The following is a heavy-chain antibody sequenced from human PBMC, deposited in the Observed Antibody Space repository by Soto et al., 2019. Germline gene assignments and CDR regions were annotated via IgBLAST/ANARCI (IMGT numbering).Heavy chain of an antibody. Sequence: QVQLQESGPGLVKPSETLSLTCTVSGGSLSNYYWSWIRQPPGKGLEWIGYIYYGGSTNYNPSLKSRVTRSVDTSKNQFSLKLNSLTAADTAVYYCARDGEYCSSTSCSENWFDPWGQGTLVTVSS. V-gene: IGHV4-59*01. J-gene: IGHJ5*02. CDR3: ARDGEYCSSTSCSENWFDP. D-gene: IGHD2-2*01. CDR1: GGSLSNYY. CDR2: IYYGGST.